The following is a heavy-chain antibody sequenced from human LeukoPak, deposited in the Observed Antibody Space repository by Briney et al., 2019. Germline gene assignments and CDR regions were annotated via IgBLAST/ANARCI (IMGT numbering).Heavy chain of an antibody. D-gene: IGHD4-23*01. CDR1: GLTFSSYW. V-gene: IGHV3-74*01. CDR2: ISSDGSST. Sequence: PGGSLRPSCAASGLTFSSYWMHWVRQAPGKGLVWVSSISSDGSSTRYADSVKGRFTISRDNAKDTLYLQMNSLRAEDTAVYYCAGDYEGNLAFDIWGQGTMVTVSS. J-gene: IGHJ3*02. CDR3: AGDYEGNLAFDI.